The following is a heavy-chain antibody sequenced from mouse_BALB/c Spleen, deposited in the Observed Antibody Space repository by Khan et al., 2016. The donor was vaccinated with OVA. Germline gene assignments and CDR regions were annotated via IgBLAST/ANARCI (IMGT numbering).Heavy chain of an antibody. V-gene: IGHV2-9*02. CDR3: SRFYDGYYETVDY. J-gene: IGHJ4*01. Sequence: QVQLKESGPGLVAPSQSLSITCAVSGFSLTTYCVHWVRQPPGKGLEWLGVIWAGGDTNYNSALITRLSISTDNSKSHVFLNMYSPQTEDTAMYYCSRFYDGYYETVDYWGQGTSVTVSS. D-gene: IGHD2-3*01. CDR2: IWAGGDT. CDR1: GFSLTTYC.